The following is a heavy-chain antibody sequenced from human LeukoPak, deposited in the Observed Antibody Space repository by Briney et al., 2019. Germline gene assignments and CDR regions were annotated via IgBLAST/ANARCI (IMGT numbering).Heavy chain of an antibody. J-gene: IGHJ3*02. D-gene: IGHD2-15*01. CDR3: ARSLPRVALIRAFDI. V-gene: IGHV4-39*07. Sequence: SETLSLTCSVTGGSISTTSNDWGWIRQPPGKGLEWIGSIYYSGRTYYNSSLKSRVTISVDTSKNQFSLKLSSVTAADTAVYYCARSLPRVALIRAFDIWGQGTMVTVSA. CDR1: GGSISTTSND. CDR2: IYYSGRT.